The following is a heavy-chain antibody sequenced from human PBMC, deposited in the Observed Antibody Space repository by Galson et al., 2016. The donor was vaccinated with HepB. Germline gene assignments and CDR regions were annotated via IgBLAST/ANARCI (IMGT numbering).Heavy chain of an antibody. CDR2: IYSGGGA. Sequence: SLRLSCAVSGFIVSDNYMSWVRQAPGRGLEWVSVIYSGGGAYYADSVKDRVIISRDASKNTVDLQMNNLRADDTAVYFCARGSKTWSHRAFDIWGQGTMVTVSS. D-gene: IGHD1-1*01. V-gene: IGHV3-66*01. J-gene: IGHJ3*02. CDR3: ARGSKTWSHRAFDI. CDR1: GFIVSDNY.